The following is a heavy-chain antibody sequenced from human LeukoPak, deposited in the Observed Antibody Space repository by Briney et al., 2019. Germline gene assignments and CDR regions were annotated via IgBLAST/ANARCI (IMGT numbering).Heavy chain of an antibody. D-gene: IGHD3-16*02. CDR3: VSVTTRGVIPFDS. Sequence: PGGSLRLSCAASGFTFSSYEMNWVRQAPGKGLEWVSYISSSGSTIYYADSVKGRFTISRDNAKNSLYLQMNSLRAEDTAVYYCVSVTTRGVIPFDSWGQGTLVTVSS. CDR2: ISSSGSTI. V-gene: IGHV3-48*03. CDR1: GFTFSSYE. J-gene: IGHJ4*02.